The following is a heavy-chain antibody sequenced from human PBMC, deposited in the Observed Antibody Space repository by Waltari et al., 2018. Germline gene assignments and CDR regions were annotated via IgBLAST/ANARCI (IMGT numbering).Heavy chain of an antibody. Sequence: QVQLVQSGAEVKKPGSSVKVSCKASGGTFSSYAISWVRQAPGQGLEWMGGIIPILGTANYSQKFQGRVTMTAAKSTSTAYMELSSLRSDDTAVYYCARGGRYYDSSGYYPPLNWFDPWGQGTLVTVSS. V-gene: IGHV1-69*14. CDR3: ARGGRYYDSSGYYPPLNWFDP. CDR1: GGTFSSYA. CDR2: IIPILGTA. D-gene: IGHD3-22*01. J-gene: IGHJ5*02.